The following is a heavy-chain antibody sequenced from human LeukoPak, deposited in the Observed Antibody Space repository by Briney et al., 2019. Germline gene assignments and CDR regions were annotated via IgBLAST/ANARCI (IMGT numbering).Heavy chain of an antibody. J-gene: IGHJ6*03. V-gene: IGHV4-39*07. CDR3: ARLNYGSGSYRVYYYYMDV. CDR1: GGSISSSSYY. Sequence: SETLSLTCTVSGGSISSSSYYWGWIRQPPGRGLEWIGSIYYSGSTYYNPSLKSRVTISVDTSKNQFSLKLSSVTAADTAVYYCARLNYGSGSYRVYYYYMDVWGKGTTVTVSS. CDR2: IYYSGST. D-gene: IGHD3-10*01.